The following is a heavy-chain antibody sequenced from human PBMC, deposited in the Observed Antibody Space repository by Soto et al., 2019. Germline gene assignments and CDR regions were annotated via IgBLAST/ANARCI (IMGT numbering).Heavy chain of an antibody. V-gene: IGHV3-23*01. CDR1: GFTFSSYA. CDR3: AKELSANVVVTAGPFGY. D-gene: IGHD2-21*02. Sequence: EVQLLESGGGLVQPGGSLRLSCAASGFTFSSYAMSWVRQAPGKGLEWVSAISGSGGSTYYADSVKGRFTISRDNSKNTLYLQMNSLRAEDTAVYYCAKELSANVVVTAGPFGYWGQGTLVTVSS. CDR2: ISGSGGST. J-gene: IGHJ4*02.